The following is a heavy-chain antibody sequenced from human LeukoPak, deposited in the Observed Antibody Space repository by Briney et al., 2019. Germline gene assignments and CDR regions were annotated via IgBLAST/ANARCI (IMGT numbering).Heavy chain of an antibody. CDR3: ARSGYCSRTSCYPNWFDP. CDR1: GGSVSSYTYY. Sequence: SETLSLTCTVSGGSVSSYTYYWSWVRHPPGKGLEWIGHIYYSGSTNYNPSLKSRVTLSIDTSKNQFSLRLSSVTAADTAVYYCARSGYCSRTSCYPNWFDPWGQGTLVTVSS. J-gene: IGHJ5*02. D-gene: IGHD2-2*03. V-gene: IGHV4-61*01. CDR2: IYYSGST.